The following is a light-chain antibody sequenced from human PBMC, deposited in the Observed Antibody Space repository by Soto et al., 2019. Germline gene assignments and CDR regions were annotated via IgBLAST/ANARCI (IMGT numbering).Light chain of an antibody. CDR2: GAS. Sequence: EIVLTQSPGTLSLSPGEGATLSCRASQSVSSNSLAWYQQKPGQAPRLLIYGASTRDGGVPDRFSGSGSGTDFTLTISRLEPEDFAVYYCQLYGTSPFTFGPGTKVDIK. CDR3: QLYGTSPFT. J-gene: IGKJ3*01. V-gene: IGKV3-20*01. CDR1: QSVSSNS.